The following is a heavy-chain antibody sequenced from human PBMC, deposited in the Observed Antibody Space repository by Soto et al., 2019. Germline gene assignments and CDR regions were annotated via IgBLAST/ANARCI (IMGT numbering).Heavy chain of an antibody. J-gene: IGHJ6*02. D-gene: IGHD5-12*01. V-gene: IGHV2-70*01. CDR2: IDWDDGK. Sequence: GSGPTLVNPTQTLTLTCTFSGFSLSTSGMCVSWIRQPPGKALEWLALIDWDDGKYYSTSLKTRLTISKDTSKNQVVLTMTNMDPVDTATYYCARAQYGGYGYYYYGMDVWGQGTTVTVSS. CDR1: GFSLSTSGMC. CDR3: ARAQYGGYGYYYYGMDV.